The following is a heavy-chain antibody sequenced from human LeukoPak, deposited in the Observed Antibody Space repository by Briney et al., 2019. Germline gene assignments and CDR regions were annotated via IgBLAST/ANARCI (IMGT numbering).Heavy chain of an antibody. CDR1: GFTFSNAW. CDR2: IKSKTDGGTT. CDR3: TTDRSKSSGWYIDY. V-gene: IGHV3-15*01. D-gene: IGHD6-19*01. J-gene: IGHJ4*02. Sequence: GGSLRLSCAASGFTFSNAWMSWVRQAPGKGLEWVGRIKSKTDGGTTDYAAPVKGRFTISRDDSKNTLYLQMKSLKTEDTAVYYCTTDRSKSSGWYIDYWGQGTLVTVSS.